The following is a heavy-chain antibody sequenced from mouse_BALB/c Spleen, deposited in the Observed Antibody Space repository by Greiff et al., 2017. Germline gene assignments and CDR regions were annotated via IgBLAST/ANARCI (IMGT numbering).Heavy chain of an antibody. D-gene: IGHD5-1-1*01. CDR2: INPSNGRT. Sequence: QVQLQQPGAELVKPGASVKLSCKASGYTFTSYWMHWVKQRPGQGLEWIGEINPSNGRTNYNEKFKSKATLTVDKSSSTAYMQLSSLTSEDSAVYYCARWDTSWGQGTLVTVSA. J-gene: IGHJ3*01. V-gene: IGHV1S81*02. CDR3: ARWDTS. CDR1: GYTFTSYW.